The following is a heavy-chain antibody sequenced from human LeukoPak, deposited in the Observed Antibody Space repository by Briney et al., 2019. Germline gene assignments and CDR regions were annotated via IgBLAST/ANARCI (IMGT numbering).Heavy chain of an antibody. CDR2: ISSSSSYI. CDR1: GFTFSSYS. V-gene: IGHV3-21*01. D-gene: IGHD4-17*01. CDR3: ARGMGMTTVTNFDY. J-gene: IGHJ4*02. Sequence: GGSLRLSCAASGFTFSSYSMNWVRQAPGKGLEWVSSISSSSSYIYYADSVKGRFTISRDNAKNSLYLQMNSLRAEDTAVYYCARGMGMTTVTNFDYWGQGTLVTVSS.